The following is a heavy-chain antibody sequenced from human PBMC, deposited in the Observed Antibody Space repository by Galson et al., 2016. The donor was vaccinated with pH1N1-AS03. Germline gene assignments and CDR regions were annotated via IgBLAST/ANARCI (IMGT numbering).Heavy chain of an antibody. CDR3: ARGIRPYYYGMDV. J-gene: IGHJ6*02. CDR1: GLSLTTSGMC. V-gene: IGHV2-70*11. Sequence: ALVKPTQTLTLTCAISGLSLTTSGMCVNWIRQPPGKALEWLARIDWDDEKYFSTSLKTRLTISRDTSKNHVVLTLTNMGPEATGTYYSARGIRPYYYGMDVWGRGTTVTVSS. D-gene: IGHD3-3*02. CDR2: IDWDDEK.